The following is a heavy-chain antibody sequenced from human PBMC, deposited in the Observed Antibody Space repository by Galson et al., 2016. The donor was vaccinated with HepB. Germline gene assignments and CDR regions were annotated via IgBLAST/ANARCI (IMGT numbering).Heavy chain of an antibody. CDR2: INPSGGST. V-gene: IGHV1-46*03. Sequence: SVKVSCKASGYSFTGYYMHWVRQAPGQGLGWMGMINPSGGSTTYTQKFLGRVTMTRDMSTSTVYMELRSLRSEDTAVYYCARVKWLRSPFDMWGQGTMVTVSS. D-gene: IGHD5-12*01. CDR1: GYSFTGYY. J-gene: IGHJ3*02. CDR3: ARVKWLRSPFDM.